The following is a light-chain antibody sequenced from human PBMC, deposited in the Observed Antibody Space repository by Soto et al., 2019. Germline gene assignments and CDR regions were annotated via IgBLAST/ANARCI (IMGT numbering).Light chain of an antibody. V-gene: IGLV2-8*01. CDR1: TTDVGGYRY. CDR2: EVT. CDR3: GSYAGTNVNV. Sequence: QSALTQPPSASGSPGQSVTISCTGTTTDVGGYRYVSWYQQHPGKAPKLLIYEVTKRPSGVPDRFSGSKAGNTASLTVTGLQADDEADYYCGSYAGTNVNVFGAGTKVTVL. J-gene: IGLJ1*01.